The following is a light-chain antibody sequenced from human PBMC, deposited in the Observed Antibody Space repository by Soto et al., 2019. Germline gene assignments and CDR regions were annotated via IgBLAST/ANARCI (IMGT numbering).Light chain of an antibody. CDR3: QHYGGPFT. CDR2: AAY. V-gene: IGKV3-20*01. J-gene: IGKJ3*01. CDR1: QSISSSY. Sequence: EIVLTQSPGTLSLSPGESATLSCRASQSISSSYLAWYQQKPGQAPRLLICAAYSRASGIPGRFSGSGSGTDFTLNIRSLEPEDFGVYYCQHYGGPFTFGPGSKVDI.